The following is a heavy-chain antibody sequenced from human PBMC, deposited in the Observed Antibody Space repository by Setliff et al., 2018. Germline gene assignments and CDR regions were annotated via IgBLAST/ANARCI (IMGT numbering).Heavy chain of an antibody. CDR3: ARDGSAFFYQN. V-gene: IGHV1-2*02. CDR1: GYTFTDSL. CDR2: INPNRDDT. Sequence: ASVKVSCKASGYTFTDSLIHWVRQAPGQGFEWLGWINPNRDDTKYAQKFQHRILMAKDTSLNTVYVELSSLRSDDTATYYCARDGSAFFYQNWGQGSLVTVSS. J-gene: IGHJ4*02. D-gene: IGHD1-26*01.